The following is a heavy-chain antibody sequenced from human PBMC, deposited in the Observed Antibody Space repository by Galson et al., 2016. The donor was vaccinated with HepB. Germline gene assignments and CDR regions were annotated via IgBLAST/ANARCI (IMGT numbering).Heavy chain of an antibody. D-gene: IGHD2-15*01. Sequence: SLRLSCAVSGFSVSDNYMSWVRQAPGKGLKWVSLIYSDGRTHHAESVKGRFTNSRDNTKNTVYLQMNSLRVEDSAIYYCATRLGYCRGGTCFGRYWGQGSLVIVS. J-gene: IGHJ1*01. CDR3: ATRLGYCRGGTCFGRY. V-gene: IGHV3-53*01. CDR1: GFSVSDNY. CDR2: IYSDGRT.